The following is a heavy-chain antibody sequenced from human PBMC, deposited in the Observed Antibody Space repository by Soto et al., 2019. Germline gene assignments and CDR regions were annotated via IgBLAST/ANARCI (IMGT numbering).Heavy chain of an antibody. D-gene: IGHD3-22*01. CDR3: ARDGYLRHDY. CDR2: IYYSGSI. V-gene: IGHV4-30-4*02. Sequence: PSGTLSLTCTFSAASISTCDYYWSWIRQPPGKGLEWIGYIYYSGSIYYNPSLSRRLTISVDTSKNHFSLKLSSVTAADTAVYYCARDGYLRHDYWGQGTLGTV. CDR1: AASISTCDYY. J-gene: IGHJ4*02.